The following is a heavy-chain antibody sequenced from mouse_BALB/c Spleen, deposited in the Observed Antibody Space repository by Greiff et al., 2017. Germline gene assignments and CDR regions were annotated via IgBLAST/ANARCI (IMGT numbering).Heavy chain of an antibody. D-gene: IGHD1-1*01. Sequence: QVHVKQSGAELVRPGTSVKISCKASGYAFTNYWLGWVKQRPGHGLEWIGDIYPGSGNTYYNEKFKGKATLTADKSSSTAYMQLSSLTSEDSAVYFCARGGLRGDYYAMDYWGQGTSVTVSS. CDR3: ARGGLRGDYYAMDY. V-gene: IGHV1-63*01. CDR1: GYAFTNYW. J-gene: IGHJ4*01. CDR2: IYPGSGNT.